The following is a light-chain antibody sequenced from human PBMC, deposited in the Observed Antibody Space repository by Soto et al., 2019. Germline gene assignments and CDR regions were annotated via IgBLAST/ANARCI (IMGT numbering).Light chain of an antibody. Sequence: DIQMTQSPSSLSASFVYRLTITCRASRIIAGYVNWYQQKPGKAPKLLIYAASSLQSGVASRFSGSGSGTEFTLIISGLQPDDFATYYCQQYNSYWTFGQGTKVDI. J-gene: IGKJ1*01. CDR3: QQYNSYWT. CDR2: AAS. CDR1: RIIAGY. V-gene: IGKV1-39*01.